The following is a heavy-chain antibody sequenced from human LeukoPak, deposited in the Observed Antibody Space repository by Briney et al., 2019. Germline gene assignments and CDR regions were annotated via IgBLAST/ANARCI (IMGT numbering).Heavy chain of an antibody. V-gene: IGHV6-1*01. CDR2: TCYRSKWYN. Sequence: SQTLSLTCAISGDSVSSNSAAWNWIRQSPSRGLEWLGRTCYRSKWYNDYAVSVKSRITINPDTSKNQFSLQLNSVTPEDTAVYYCARENAKYSSGWYADYGMDVWGQGTTVTVSS. D-gene: IGHD6-19*01. CDR3: ARENAKYSSGWYADYGMDV. CDR1: GDSVSSNSAA. J-gene: IGHJ6*02.